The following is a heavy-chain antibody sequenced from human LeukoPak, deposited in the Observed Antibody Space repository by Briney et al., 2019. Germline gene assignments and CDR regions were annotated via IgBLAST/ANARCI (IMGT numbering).Heavy chain of an antibody. CDR2: ITGSSSNI. Sequence: PGGSLRLSCAASGFTFSDYGMNWVRQAPGKGLEWVSSITGSSSNIYYADSVKGRFTISRDNAKNSLYLQMNSLGAEDTAVYYCARVIGRTDRSWFDPWGQGTLVTVSS. CDR1: GFTFSDYG. V-gene: IGHV3-21*01. CDR3: ARVIGRTDRSWFDP. D-gene: IGHD2-21*01. J-gene: IGHJ5*02.